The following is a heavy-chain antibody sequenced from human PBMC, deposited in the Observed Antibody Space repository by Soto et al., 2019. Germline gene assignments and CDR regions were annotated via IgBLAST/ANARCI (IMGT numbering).Heavy chain of an antibody. D-gene: IGHD6-13*01. V-gene: IGHV1-2*02. J-gene: IGHJ6*02. CDR1: GYTFSGYY. Sequence: QVQLVQSGAEVKKPGASVRVFCKASGYTFSGYYIHWVRQAPGQGLEWMGWINPNSGDTRYALRFQGRVTMTRDTSISTAHMEVSSLRSDDTALYYCARAGIAAPRSGEYAMDAWGQGTTVTVSS. CDR3: ARAGIAAPRSGEYAMDA. CDR2: INPNSGDT.